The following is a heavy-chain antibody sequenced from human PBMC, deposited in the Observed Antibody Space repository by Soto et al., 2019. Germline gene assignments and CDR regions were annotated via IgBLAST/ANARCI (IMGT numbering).Heavy chain of an antibody. CDR3: AHIAVAGSLLDYFDY. V-gene: IGHV2-5*01. Sequence: SGPTLVNPTQTLTLTCTFSGFSLSTSGVGVGWIRQPPGKALEWLALIYWNDDKRYSPSLKSRLTITKDTSKNQVVLTMTNMDPVDTATYDCAHIAVAGSLLDYFDYWGQGTLVTVS. J-gene: IGHJ4*02. CDR2: IYWNDDK. D-gene: IGHD6-19*01. CDR1: GFSLSTSGVG.